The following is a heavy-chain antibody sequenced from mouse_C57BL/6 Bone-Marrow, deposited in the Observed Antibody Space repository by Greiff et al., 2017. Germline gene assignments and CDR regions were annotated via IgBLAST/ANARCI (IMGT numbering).Heavy chain of an antibody. CDR2: ISDGGSYT. Sequence: EVKLMESGGGLVKPGGSLKLSCAASGFTFSSYAMSWVRQTPEKRLEWVATISDGGSYTYYPDNVKGRFTISRDKAKNNLYLQMSHLKSEDTAMYYCARDHSTFYYWGQCTTLTVSS. J-gene: IGHJ2*01. CDR1: GFTFSSYA. V-gene: IGHV5-4*01. D-gene: IGHD2-5*01. CDR3: ARDHSTFYY.